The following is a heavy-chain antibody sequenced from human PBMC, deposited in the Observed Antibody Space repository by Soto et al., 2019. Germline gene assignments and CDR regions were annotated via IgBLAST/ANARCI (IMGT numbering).Heavy chain of an antibody. V-gene: IGHV1-58*02. CDR1: GFTFTSWT. D-gene: IGHD6-13*01. CDR3: AADLGPPQQLPPNGMDV. CDR2: IVVDSGDT. J-gene: IGHJ6*02. Sequence: GASVKVSCKTSGFTFTSWTMLWVRQARGQRLECIGWIVVDSGDTNYAHKFQERVTITRDMSTSTAYMELRSLRSEDTAVYYCAADLGPPQQLPPNGMDVWGQGTTVTSP.